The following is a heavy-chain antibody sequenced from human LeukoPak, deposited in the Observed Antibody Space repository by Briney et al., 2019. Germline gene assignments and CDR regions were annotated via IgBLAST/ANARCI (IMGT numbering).Heavy chain of an antibody. V-gene: IGHV3-49*03. CDR1: GFTFSSYS. CDR2: IRSKAYGGTT. D-gene: IGHD3-3*01. Sequence: GGSLRLSCAASGFTFSSYSMSWFRQAPGKGLEWVGFIRSKAYGGTTEYAASVKGRFTISRDDSKSIAYLQMNSLKTEDTAVYYCTRGRRSGYRAYYFDYWGQGTLVTVSS. CDR3: TRGRRSGYRAYYFDY. J-gene: IGHJ4*02.